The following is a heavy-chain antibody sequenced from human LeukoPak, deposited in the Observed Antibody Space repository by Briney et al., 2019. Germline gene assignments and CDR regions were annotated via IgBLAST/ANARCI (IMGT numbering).Heavy chain of an antibody. D-gene: IGHD3-10*01. V-gene: IGHV1-2*02. CDR1: GYTFTGYY. J-gene: IGHJ4*02. CDR3: ARVQSHVLLWFGELLTPGGYYFDY. Sequence: GASVKVSCKASGYTFTGYYMHWVRQAPGQGLEWTGWINPNSGGTNYAQKFQGRVTMTRDTSISTAYMELSRLRSDDTAVYYCARVQSHVLLWFGELLTPGGYYFDYWGQGTLVTVSS. CDR2: INPNSGGT.